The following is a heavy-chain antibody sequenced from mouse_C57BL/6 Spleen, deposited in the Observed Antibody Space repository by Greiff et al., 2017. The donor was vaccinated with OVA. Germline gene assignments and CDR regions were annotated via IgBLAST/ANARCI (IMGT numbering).Heavy chain of an antibody. CDR2: IYPGNSDT. CDR3: TRNYYGSSPWFAY. D-gene: IGHD1-1*01. J-gene: IGHJ3*01. CDR1: GYTFTSYW. Sequence: VQLQQSGTVLARPGASVKMSCKTSGYTFTSYWMHWVKQRPGPGLEWIGAIYPGNSDTSYNQKFKGKAKLTAVTSASTAYMELSSLTNEDSAVYYCTRNYYGSSPWFAYWGQGTLVTVSA. V-gene: IGHV1-5*01.